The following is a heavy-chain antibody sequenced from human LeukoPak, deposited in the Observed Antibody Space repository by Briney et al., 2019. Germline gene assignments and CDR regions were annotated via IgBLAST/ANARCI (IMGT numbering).Heavy chain of an antibody. D-gene: IGHD5-12*01. Sequence: SETLSLTCTVSGGSISSYYWSWIRQPAGKGLKWIGRIYSSGTTNSDPSLKSRVTMSVDTSKNQFSLKLNSVTAADTAVYYCARDRGYSAYVDYWGQGTLVTVSS. J-gene: IGHJ4*02. CDR1: GGSISSYY. V-gene: IGHV4-4*07. CDR3: ARDRGYSAYVDY. CDR2: IYSSGTT.